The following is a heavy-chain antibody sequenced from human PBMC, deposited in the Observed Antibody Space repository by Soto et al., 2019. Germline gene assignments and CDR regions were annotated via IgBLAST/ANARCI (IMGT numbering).Heavy chain of an antibody. Sequence: GASVKVSCKASGGTFSSYAISWVRQAPGQGLEWMGGIIPIFGTANYAQKFQGRVTITADKPTSTAYMELSSLRSEDTAVYYCARLADSYGGGAFDIWGQGTMVTVSS. D-gene: IGHD5-18*01. CDR2: IIPIFGTA. V-gene: IGHV1-69*06. J-gene: IGHJ3*02. CDR1: GGTFSSYA. CDR3: ARLADSYGGGAFDI.